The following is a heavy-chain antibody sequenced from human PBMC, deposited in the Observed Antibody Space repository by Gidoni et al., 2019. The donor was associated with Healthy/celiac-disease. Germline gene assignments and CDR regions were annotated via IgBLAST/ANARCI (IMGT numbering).Heavy chain of an antibody. D-gene: IGHD5-12*01. CDR2: IKQDGSEK. Sequence: EVQLVESGGGLVQPGGSLRLSCAASGFTFSSYWMSWVRQAPGKGLEWVANIKQDGSEKYYVDSVKGRFTISRDNAKNSLYLQMNSLRAEDTAVYYCARVYSGHTDDAFDIWGQGTMVTVSS. V-gene: IGHV3-7*05. CDR1: GFTFSSYW. CDR3: ARVYSGHTDDAFDI. J-gene: IGHJ3*02.